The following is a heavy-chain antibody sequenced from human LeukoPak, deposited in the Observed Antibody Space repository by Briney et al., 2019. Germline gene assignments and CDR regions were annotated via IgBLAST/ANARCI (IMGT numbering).Heavy chain of an antibody. V-gene: IGHV3-48*02. CDR3: TRGDGSTDYSDHRLRY. CDR1: GFTFSNNW. Sequence: PGGSLRLSCAASGFTFSNNWMHWVRQVPGKGLEWVSYIRSSGSAIYYADSVRGRFTISRDNARNSLYLQMNSLRDEDTAVYYCTRGDGSTDYSDHRLRYWGRGTLVTVSS. J-gene: IGHJ4*02. CDR2: IRSSGSAI. D-gene: IGHD3-10*01.